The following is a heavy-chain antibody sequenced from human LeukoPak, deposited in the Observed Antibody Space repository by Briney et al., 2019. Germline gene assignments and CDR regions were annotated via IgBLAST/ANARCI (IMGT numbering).Heavy chain of an antibody. D-gene: IGHD3-22*01. CDR1: GGSISSYY. Sequence: PSETLSLTCTVSGGSISSYYWSWIRQPPGKGLEWIGYIYYSGSTNYNPSLKSRVTISVDTSKNQFSLKLSSVTAADTAVYYRAGVYDRTFDYWGQGTLVTVSS. CDR2: IYYSGST. J-gene: IGHJ4*02. CDR3: AGVYDRTFDY. V-gene: IGHV4-59*01.